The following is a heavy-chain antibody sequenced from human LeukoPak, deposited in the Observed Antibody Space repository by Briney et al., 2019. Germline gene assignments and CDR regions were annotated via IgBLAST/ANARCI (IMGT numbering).Heavy chain of an antibody. CDR2: INHSGST. J-gene: IGHJ4*02. CDR3: ARTAYYYGSGSPFSY. D-gene: IGHD3-10*01. CDR1: GGSFSGYY. V-gene: IGHV4-34*01. Sequence: PSETLSLTCAVYGGSFSGYYWSWIRQPPGKGLEWIGEINHSGSTNHNPSLKSRVTISVDTSKNQFSLKLSSVTAADTAVYYCARTAYYYGSGSPFSYWGQGTLVTVSS.